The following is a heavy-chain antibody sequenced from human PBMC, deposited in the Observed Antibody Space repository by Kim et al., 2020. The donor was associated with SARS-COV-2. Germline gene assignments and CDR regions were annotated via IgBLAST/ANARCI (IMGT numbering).Heavy chain of an antibody. Sequence: DSGKGRFTIARDNAKNSLYLQMNSLRAEDTALYYCAKAQREYSSSYFDYWGQGTLVTVSS. D-gene: IGHD6-6*01. J-gene: IGHJ4*02. V-gene: IGHV3-9*01. CDR3: AKAQREYSSSYFDY.